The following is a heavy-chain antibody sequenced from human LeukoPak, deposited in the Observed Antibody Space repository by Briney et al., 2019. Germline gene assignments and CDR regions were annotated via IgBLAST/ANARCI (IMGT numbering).Heavy chain of an antibody. CDR2: FDPEDGET. CDR1: GYTLTELS. CDR3: ATGPAVAGTNVY. Sequence: GASVKVSCKVSGYTLTELSMHWMRQAPGKGLEWMGGFDPEDGETIYAQKFQGRVTMTEDTSTDTAYMELSSLRSEDTVVYYCATGPAVAGTNVYWGQRTLVTVSS. V-gene: IGHV1-24*01. J-gene: IGHJ4*02. D-gene: IGHD6-19*01.